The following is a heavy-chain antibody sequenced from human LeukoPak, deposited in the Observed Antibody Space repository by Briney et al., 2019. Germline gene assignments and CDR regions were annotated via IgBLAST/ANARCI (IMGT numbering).Heavy chain of an antibody. CDR3: ANSRLLPLYRRYSSGYYYFDY. D-gene: IGHD3-22*01. V-gene: IGHV3-23*01. CDR1: GCTFSSYG. Sequence: GGSLRLSCAASGCTFSSYGMSWVRQAPGKGLEWVSAISGSCCSTYYADSVKGRFTIARENYKNTLYLQMNSLIADEAPVVYCANSRLLPLYRRYSSGYYYFDYWGQGTLVTVSS. J-gene: IGHJ4*02. CDR2: ISGSCCST.